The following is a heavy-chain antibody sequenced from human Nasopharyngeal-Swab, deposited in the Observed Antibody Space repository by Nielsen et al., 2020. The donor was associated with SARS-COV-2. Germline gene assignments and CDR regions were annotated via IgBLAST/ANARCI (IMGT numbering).Heavy chain of an antibody. V-gene: IGHV1-24*01. CDR1: GYTLTELS. CDR2: FDPEDGET. Sequence: ASAQVSCKVSGYTLTELSMHWVRQAPGKGLEWMGGFDPEDGETIYAQKFQGRVTMTEDTSTDTAYMELSSLRSEDTAVYYCATTRPYCSSTSCYHNWFDPWGQGTLVTVSS. CDR3: ATTRPYCSSTSCYHNWFDP. D-gene: IGHD2-2*01. J-gene: IGHJ5*02.